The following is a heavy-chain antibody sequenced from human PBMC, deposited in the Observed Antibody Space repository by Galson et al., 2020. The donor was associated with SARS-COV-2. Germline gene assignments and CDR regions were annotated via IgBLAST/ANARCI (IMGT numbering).Heavy chain of an antibody. CDR2: IYYSGST. D-gene: IGHD4-17*01. J-gene: IGHJ4*02. CDR1: GGSISSSSYY. V-gene: IGHV4-39*07. Sequence: SETLSLTCTVSGGSISSSSYYWGWIRQPPGKGLEWIGSIYYSGSTYYNPSLKSRVTISVDTSKNQFSLKLSSVTAADTAVYYCARVLPQYGDADYWGQGTLVTVSS. CDR3: ARVLPQYGDADY.